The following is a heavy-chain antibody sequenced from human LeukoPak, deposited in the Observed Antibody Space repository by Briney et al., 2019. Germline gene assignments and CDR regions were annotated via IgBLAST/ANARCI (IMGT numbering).Heavy chain of an antibody. D-gene: IGHD3-16*01. Sequence: SETLSLTCTVSDDSISDYYRGWIRQPPGKGLGWIGYFHNSGTSTYNPSLKSRVTISADTSKNQFSLKLNSLTTADTAVYYCTRGAGWLIDYWGQGILVTVSS. CDR3: TRGAGWLIDY. J-gene: IGHJ4*02. CDR2: FHNSGTS. CDR1: DDSISDYY. V-gene: IGHV4-59*01.